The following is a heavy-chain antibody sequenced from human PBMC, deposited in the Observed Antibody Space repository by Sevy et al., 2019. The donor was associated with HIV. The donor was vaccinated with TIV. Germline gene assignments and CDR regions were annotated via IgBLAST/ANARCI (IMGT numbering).Heavy chain of an antibody. Sequence: LPETLSLTCTVSSGSISTFYWSWIRQPPGTGLEWIGYIYSSGISNFNPSLKSRVTISLDTSKSQFSLKLTSVTAADTAVYYCAREWVGASRSFDYWGQRTLVTVSS. D-gene: IGHD1-26*01. CDR1: SGSISTFY. V-gene: IGHV4-59*13. CDR2: IYSSGIS. J-gene: IGHJ4*02. CDR3: AREWVGASRSFDY.